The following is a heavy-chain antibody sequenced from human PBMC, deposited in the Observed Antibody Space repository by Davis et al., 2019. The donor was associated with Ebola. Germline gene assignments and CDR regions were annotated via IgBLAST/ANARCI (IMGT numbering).Heavy chain of an antibody. D-gene: IGHD6-19*01. J-gene: IGHJ4*02. V-gene: IGHV4-59*08. Sequence: MPGGSLRLSCTVSGGSISSYYWSWIRQPPGKGLEWIGYIYYSGSSYYNPSLKSRLNISVDTSKNQFSLKLSSVTAADTAIYYCARLSSSVAGLYWGQGILVTVSS. CDR3: ARLSSSVAGLY. CDR2: IYYSGSS. CDR1: GGSISSYY.